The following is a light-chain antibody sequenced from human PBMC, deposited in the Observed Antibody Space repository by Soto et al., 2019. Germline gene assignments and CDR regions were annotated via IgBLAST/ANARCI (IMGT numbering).Light chain of an antibody. V-gene: IGLV9-49*01. Sequence: QLVLTQPPSASASLGASVTLTCTLSSGYSNYKVDWYQQRPGKGPRFVMRVGTGGIVGSKGDGIPDRFSVLGSGLNRYLTIKNIQEEDESDYHCGADHGTGSKFVWVFGGETKLTVL. CDR2: VGTGGIVG. CDR3: GADHGTGSKFVWV. CDR1: SGYSNYK. J-gene: IGLJ3*02.